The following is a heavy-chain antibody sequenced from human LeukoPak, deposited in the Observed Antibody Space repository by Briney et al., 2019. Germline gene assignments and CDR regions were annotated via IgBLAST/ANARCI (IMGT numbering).Heavy chain of an antibody. CDR3: ARAPSDYYYNWFDP. Sequence: SETLSLTCAVSGGSISSYYWSWIRQPAGKGLEWIGRIYSIGSTDYNPSLKSRVTMSVDTSKNQFSLKLSSVTAADTAMYYCARAPSDYYYNWFDPWGQGTLVTVSS. CDR2: IYSIGST. CDR1: GGSISSYY. D-gene: IGHD3-22*01. V-gene: IGHV4-4*07. J-gene: IGHJ5*02.